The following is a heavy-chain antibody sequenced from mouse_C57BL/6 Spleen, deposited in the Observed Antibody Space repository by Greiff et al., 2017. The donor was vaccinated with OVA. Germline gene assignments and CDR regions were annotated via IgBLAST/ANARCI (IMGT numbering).Heavy chain of an antibody. V-gene: IGHV5-17*01. CDR1: GFTFSDYG. J-gene: IGHJ4*01. Sequence: VMLVESGGGLVKPGGSLKLSCAASGFTFSDYGMHWVRQAPEKGLEWVAYISSGSSTIYYADTVKGRFTISRDNAKNTLFLQMTSLRSEDTAMYYCARKEITTDYYAMDYWGQGTSVTVSS. CDR2: ISSGSSTI. CDR3: ARKEITTDYYAMDY. D-gene: IGHD2-4*01.